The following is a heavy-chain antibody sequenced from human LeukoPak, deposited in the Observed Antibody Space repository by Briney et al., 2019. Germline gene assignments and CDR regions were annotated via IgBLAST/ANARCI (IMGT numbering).Heavy chain of an antibody. D-gene: IGHD6-19*01. CDR2: IYSGGSA. CDR3: ATPSSGWHSFDY. J-gene: IGHJ4*02. V-gene: IGHV4-39*01. Sequence: SETLSLTCTVSVGSISGSTYYWGWVRQPPGKGLEWIGSIYSGGSAYYKPSLKSRVTISVDPSRNQFSLKLSSVTAADTAVYYCATPSSGWHSFDYWGQGALVTVSS. CDR1: VGSISGSTYY.